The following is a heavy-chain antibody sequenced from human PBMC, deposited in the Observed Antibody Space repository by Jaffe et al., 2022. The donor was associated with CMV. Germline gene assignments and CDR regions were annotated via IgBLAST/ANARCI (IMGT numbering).Heavy chain of an antibody. V-gene: IGHV3-33*01. CDR3: ARGDTAMVSYYYYGMDV. CDR1: GFTFSSYG. J-gene: IGHJ6*02. D-gene: IGHD5-18*01. Sequence: QVQLVESGGGVVQPGRSLRLSCAASGFTFSSYGMHWVRQAPGKGLEWVAVIWYDGSNKYYADSVKGRFTISRDNSKNTLYLQMNSLRAEDTAVYYCARGDTAMVSYYYYGMDVWGQGTTVTVSS. CDR2: IWYDGSNK.